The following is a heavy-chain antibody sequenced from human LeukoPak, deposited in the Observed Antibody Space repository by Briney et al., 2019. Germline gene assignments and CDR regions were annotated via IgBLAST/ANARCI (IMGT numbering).Heavy chain of an antibody. D-gene: IGHD3-10*01. CDR1: GFTFTTYW. J-gene: IGHJ5*02. CDR2: IKQDGTEK. V-gene: IGHV3-7*01. CDR3: ARPLMYYYGSETYFWFDP. Sequence: GGSLRLSCAASGFTFTTYWMGWVRQAPGKGLEWVANIKQDGTEKYYVDSVKGRFTISRDNAKNSLSLQMNNLRAEDTAVYYCARPLMYYYGSETYFWFDPWGQGTLVTVSS.